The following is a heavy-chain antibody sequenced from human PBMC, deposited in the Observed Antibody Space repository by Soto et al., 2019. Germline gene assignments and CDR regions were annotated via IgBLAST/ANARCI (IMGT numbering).Heavy chain of an antibody. CDR1: GYTFTSYD. CDR2: MNPNSGST. J-gene: IGHJ6*02. Sequence: ASVKVSCKASGYTFTSYDINWVRQATGQGLEWMGWMNPNSGSTGYAQKFQGRVTTTRNTSISTAYMELSSLRSEDTAVYYCARGWYSSGWYYPYYYGMDVWGQGTTVTVSS. V-gene: IGHV1-8*01. CDR3: ARGWYSSGWYYPYYYGMDV. D-gene: IGHD6-19*01.